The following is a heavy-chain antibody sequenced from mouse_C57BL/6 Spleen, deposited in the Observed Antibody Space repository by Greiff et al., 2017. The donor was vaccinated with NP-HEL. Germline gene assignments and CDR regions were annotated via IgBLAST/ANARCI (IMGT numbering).Heavy chain of an antibody. CDR1: GFTFSDYG. Sequence: EVQGVESGGGLVKPGGSLNLSCAASGFTFSDYGMHWVRQAPEKGLEWVAYISSGSSTIYYADTVKGRFTISSDNAKNTLFLQMTSLRSEDTAMYYCARSGLRLYYAVDYWGQGTSVTVSS. CDR3: ARSGLRLYYAVDY. CDR2: ISSGSSTI. V-gene: IGHV5-17*01. J-gene: IGHJ4*01. D-gene: IGHD2-4*01.